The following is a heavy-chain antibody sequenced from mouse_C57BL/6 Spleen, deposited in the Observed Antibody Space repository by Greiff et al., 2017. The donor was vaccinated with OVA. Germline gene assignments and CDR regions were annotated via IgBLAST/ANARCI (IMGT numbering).Heavy chain of an antibody. J-gene: IGHJ4*01. CDR2: IHPSDSDT. V-gene: IGHV1-74*01. Sequence: QVQLQQPGAELVKPGASVKVSCKASGYTFTSYWMHWVKQRPGQGLEWIGRIHPSDSDTNYNQKFKGKATLTVDKSSSTAYMQLSSLTSEDSAVYVGAKGGGGSSSYYYAMDYWGQGTSVTVSS. CDR1: GYTFTSYW. D-gene: IGHD1-1*01. CDR3: AKGGGGSSSYYYAMDY.